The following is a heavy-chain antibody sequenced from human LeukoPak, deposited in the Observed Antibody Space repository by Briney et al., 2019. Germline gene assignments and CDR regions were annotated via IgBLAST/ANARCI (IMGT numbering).Heavy chain of an antibody. V-gene: IGHV3-30*04. CDR2: ISYDGSNK. Sequence: GGSLRLSCAASGFTFSRYAMYWVRQAPGKGLEWVAVISYDGSNKYYADSVKGRFTISRDNSKNTLYLQMNSLRAEDTAIYYCAKVSRFFGGHFDYWGQGTLVTVSS. CDR3: AKVSRFFGGHFDY. D-gene: IGHD3-16*01. J-gene: IGHJ4*02. CDR1: GFTFSRYA.